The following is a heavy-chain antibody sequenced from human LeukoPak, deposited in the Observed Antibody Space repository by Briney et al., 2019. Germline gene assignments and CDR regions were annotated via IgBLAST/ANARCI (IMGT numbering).Heavy chain of an antibody. CDR1: GYTFTSYY. V-gene: IGHV1-46*01. Sequence: EASVKVSCKASGYTFTSYYMHWVRQAPGQGLEWMGIINPNGGSTSYAQKFQGRVTMTRDTSTSTVYMEPSSLRSENTAVYYCARAGQERYFDYWGQGTLVTVSS. CDR2: INPNGGST. D-gene: IGHD5-24*01. CDR3: ARAGQERYFDY. J-gene: IGHJ4*02.